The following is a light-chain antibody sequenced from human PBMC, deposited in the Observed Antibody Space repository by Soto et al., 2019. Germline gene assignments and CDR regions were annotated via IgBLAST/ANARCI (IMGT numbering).Light chain of an antibody. V-gene: IGKV3-11*01. Sequence: EIVLTQSPATLSLSPGERATLSCRASQSVSSYLAWYQQKPGQAPRLLIYDASNRATGIPARFSGSGSGTDFTLTIGSLQFEDFAVYYCQQYNNWPRTFGQGTKVDIK. J-gene: IGKJ1*01. CDR3: QQYNNWPRT. CDR2: DAS. CDR1: QSVSSY.